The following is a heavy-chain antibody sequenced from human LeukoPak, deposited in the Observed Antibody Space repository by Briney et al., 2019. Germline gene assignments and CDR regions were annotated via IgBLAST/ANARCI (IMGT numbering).Heavy chain of an antibody. CDR1: GGTFSSYA. Sequence: ASVKVSCKASGGTFSSYAISWVRQAPGQGLEWMGGIIPIFGTANYAQKFQGRVTITTDESTSTAHMELSSLRSEDTAVYYCARHYYYGNSGYYDYWGQGTLVTVSS. V-gene: IGHV1-69*05. CDR3: ARHYYYGNSGYYDY. CDR2: IIPIFGTA. D-gene: IGHD3-22*01. J-gene: IGHJ4*02.